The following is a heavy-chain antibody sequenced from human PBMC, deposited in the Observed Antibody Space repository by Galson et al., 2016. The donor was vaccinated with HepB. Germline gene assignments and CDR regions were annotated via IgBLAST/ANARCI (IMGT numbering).Heavy chain of an antibody. CDR2: VSGSGGST. J-gene: IGHJ4*02. CDR3: AKEGVRLTSGWQFDY. D-gene: IGHD6-19*01. CDR1: RFIFRFPFRDYA. Sequence: SLRLSCAASRFIFRFPFRDYAMSWVRQAPGKGLEWVSVVSGSGGSTDYADSVKGRFIISRDNSRNTVYLQMNSLRAEDTAVYYCAKEGVRLTSGWQFDYWGQGTLVTVSS. V-gene: IGHV3-23*01.